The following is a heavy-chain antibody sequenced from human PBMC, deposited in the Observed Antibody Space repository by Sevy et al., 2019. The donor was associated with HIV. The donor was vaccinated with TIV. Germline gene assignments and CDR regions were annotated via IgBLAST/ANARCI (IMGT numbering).Heavy chain of an antibody. CDR2: IYGSGST. CDR3: ARGFSSGGSSYYFDN. Sequence: SETLSLTCSVSGGSISNYYWTWIRQPAGKGLEWIGRIYGSGSTNSNPSLRSRVTMSVDTSKNQFSLNLMSVTAADTAVYYCARGFSSGGSSYYFDNWGQGALVTVSS. CDR1: GGSISNYY. D-gene: IGHD2-15*01. J-gene: IGHJ4*02. V-gene: IGHV4-4*07.